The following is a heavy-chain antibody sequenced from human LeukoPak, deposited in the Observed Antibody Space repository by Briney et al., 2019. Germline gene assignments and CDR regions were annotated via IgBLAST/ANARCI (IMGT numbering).Heavy chain of an antibody. J-gene: IGHJ4*02. V-gene: IGHV4-34*01. CDR1: GGSFSGYY. CDR2: INHSGSI. Sequence: SETLSPTCAVYGGSFSGYYCGWIRQPPGKGLEWIGEINHSGSISYNPSLKSRVTISLDTSKNQFSLKLSSVTAADTAVYYCAGGDYHGSESYANYWGQGTLVTVSS. CDR3: AGGDYHGSESYANY. D-gene: IGHD3-10*01.